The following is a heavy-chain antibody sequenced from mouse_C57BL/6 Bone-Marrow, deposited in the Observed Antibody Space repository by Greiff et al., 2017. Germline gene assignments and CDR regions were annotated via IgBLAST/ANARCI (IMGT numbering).Heavy chain of an antibody. V-gene: IGHV1-85*01. CDR3: ARDYGSSYWYFDV. J-gene: IGHJ1*03. CDR2: IYPRDGST. CDR1: GYTFTSYD. D-gene: IGHD1-1*01. Sequence: QVQLKESGPELVKPGASVKLSCKASGYTFTSYDINWVKQRPGQGLEWIGWIYPRDGSTKYNEKFKGKATLTVDTSSSAEYLELHCLTSEDSAVYFCARDYGSSYWYFDVWGTGTTVTVSS.